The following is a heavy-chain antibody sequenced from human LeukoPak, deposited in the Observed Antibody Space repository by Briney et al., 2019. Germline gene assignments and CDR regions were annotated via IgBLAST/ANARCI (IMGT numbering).Heavy chain of an antibody. CDR3: ARSQTTVVTPGGY. CDR2: INPSGGST. CDR1: GYTFTSYY. V-gene: IGHV1-46*01. Sequence: ASVKVSCKASGYTFTSYYMHWVRQAPGQGLEWMGIINPSGGSTSYAQKLQGRVTMTTDTSTSTAYMELRSLRSDDTAVYYCARSQTTVVTPGGYWGQGTLVTVSS. D-gene: IGHD4-23*01. J-gene: IGHJ4*02.